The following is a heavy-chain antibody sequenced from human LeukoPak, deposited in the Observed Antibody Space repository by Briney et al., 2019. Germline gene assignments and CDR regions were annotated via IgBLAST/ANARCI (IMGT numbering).Heavy chain of an antibody. D-gene: IGHD6-25*01. V-gene: IGHV4-39*07. Sequence: SETLSLTCTVSGGSISSSSYYWGWIRQPPGKGLEWIGSIYYSGSTYYNPSLKSRVTISVDTSKNQFSLKLSSVTAADTAVYYCARLAPRRPIIAPGGPNWFDPWGQGTLVTVSS. CDR1: GGSISSSSYY. CDR3: ARLAPRRPIIAPGGPNWFDP. J-gene: IGHJ5*02. CDR2: IYYSGST.